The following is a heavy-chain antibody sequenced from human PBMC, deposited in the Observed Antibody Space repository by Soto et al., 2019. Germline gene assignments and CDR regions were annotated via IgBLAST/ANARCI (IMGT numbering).Heavy chain of an antibody. CDR3: TRLDYDDSSGYYPVDY. Sequence: GGSLRLSCAASGFTFSGSALHWVRQASGKGLEWVGRIRSKTNTYATAYAVSVKGSFTISRDDSKSTAYLQMNSLKTEDTAVYFCTRLDYDDSSGYYPVDYWGQGTLVTVSS. CDR1: GFTFSGSA. D-gene: IGHD3-22*01. V-gene: IGHV3-73*01. J-gene: IGHJ4*02. CDR2: IRSKTNTYAT.